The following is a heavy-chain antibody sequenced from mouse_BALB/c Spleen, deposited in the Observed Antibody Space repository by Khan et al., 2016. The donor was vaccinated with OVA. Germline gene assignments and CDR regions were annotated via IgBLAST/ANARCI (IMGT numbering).Heavy chain of an antibody. CDR3: ARVDYGYGFAY. J-gene: IGHJ3*01. Sequence: EVELVESGGGLVEPGGSLRLSCATSGFTFSDYYMSWVRQPPGKALEWLGFIRKKASGYTTEYSASVKGRFTISRDNSQSILYLQMDRRRDEESATYYCARVDYGYGFAYWGQGTLVTVSA. CDR2: IRKKASGYTT. D-gene: IGHD1-2*01. CDR1: GFTFSDYY. V-gene: IGHV7-3*02.